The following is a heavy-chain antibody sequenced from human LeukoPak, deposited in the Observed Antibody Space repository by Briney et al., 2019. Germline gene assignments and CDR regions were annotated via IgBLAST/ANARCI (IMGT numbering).Heavy chain of an antibody. CDR1: GFTVSSNY. CDR2: IYSGGST. CDR3: AKDPYSSGWYYFDY. V-gene: IGHV3-53*01. J-gene: IGHJ4*02. D-gene: IGHD6-19*01. Sequence: PGGSLRLSCAASGFTVSSNYMNWVRQAPGKGLEWVSVIYSGGSTFYADSVKGRFTVSRDNSKNTLYLQMNSLRAEDTAVYYCAKDPYSSGWYYFDYWGQGTLVTVSS.